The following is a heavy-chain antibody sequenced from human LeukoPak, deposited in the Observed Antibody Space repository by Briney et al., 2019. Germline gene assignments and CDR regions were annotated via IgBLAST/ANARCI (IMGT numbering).Heavy chain of an antibody. CDR2: IRSSGTDI. V-gene: IGHV3-21*01. J-gene: IGHJ4*02. CDR3: ARGVPASVAGSFDF. Sequence: PGGSLRLSCAVSGFTFRSYTMNWVRQAPGKGLEWVSSIRSSGTDIYYADSVRGRFTISRDNAKNSLYLQMNSLTTEDTAVYYCARGVPASVAGSFDFWGQGTLVTVSS. D-gene: IGHD6-19*01. CDR1: GFTFRSYT.